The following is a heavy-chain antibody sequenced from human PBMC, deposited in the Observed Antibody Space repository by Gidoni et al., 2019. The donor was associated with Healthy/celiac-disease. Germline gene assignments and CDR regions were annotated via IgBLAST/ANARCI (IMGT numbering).Heavy chain of an antibody. D-gene: IGHD4-17*01. CDR1: GYTFTSYA. J-gene: IGHJ6*03. CDR2: INAGNGNT. V-gene: IGHV1-3*01. Sequence: QVQLVQSGAEVKKPGASVKVSCKASGYTFTSYAMHWVRQAPGQRLEWMGWINAGNGNTKYSQKFQGRVTITRDTSASTAYMELSSLRSEDTAVYYCARDTFMTTVTTGHDGYYYYYYMDVWGKGTTVTVSS. CDR3: ARDTFMTTVTTGHDGYYYYYYMDV.